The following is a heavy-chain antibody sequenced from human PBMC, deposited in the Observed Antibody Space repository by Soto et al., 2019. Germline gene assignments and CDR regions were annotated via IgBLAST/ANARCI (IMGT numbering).Heavy chain of an antibody. CDR2: IFPGDSDT. V-gene: IGHV5-51*01. Sequence: PGESLKISCRGSGYSFTEYWIAWVRQMPGKGLEWMGIIFPGDSDTRYSPSFQGQVTISADKSISTTYLQWSSLKASDTAMYYCARQGEYYHFYAVDVWGQGTPVTVSS. J-gene: IGHJ6*02. D-gene: IGHD3-10*01. CDR3: ARQGEYYHFYAVDV. CDR1: GYSFTEYW.